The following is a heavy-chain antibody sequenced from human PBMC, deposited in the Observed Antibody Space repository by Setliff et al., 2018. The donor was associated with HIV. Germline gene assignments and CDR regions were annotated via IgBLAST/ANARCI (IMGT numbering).Heavy chain of an antibody. Sequence: SETLSLTCAVYGGSFSGYSWTWIRQSPGKGLEWIGEMNHSEHYYNPTLKSRVTISMDTSKNQFSLELSSVTAADTAVYYCARVPRQLLKGAAAYFDYWGQGILVTVSS. J-gene: IGHJ4*02. CDR3: ARVPRQLLKGAAAYFDY. CDR1: GGSFSGYS. CDR2: MNHSEH. D-gene: IGHD5-18*01. V-gene: IGHV4-34*01.